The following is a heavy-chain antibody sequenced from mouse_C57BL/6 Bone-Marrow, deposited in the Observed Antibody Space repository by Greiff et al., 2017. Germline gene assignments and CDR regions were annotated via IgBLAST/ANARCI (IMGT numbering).Heavy chain of an antibody. D-gene: IGHD1-1*01. CDR3: ARRSCYGSSPYDAMDY. Sequence: EVKLLQSGGDLVKPGGSLTLSCAASGFTFSSYGMSWVRQTPVKRLEWVVTISSGGSYTYYPERLNGRITISRHNAKNTLYQQMSSLKSENTDMYYCARRSCYGSSPYDAMDYWGQGTSVTVSS. J-gene: IGHJ4*01. CDR1: GFTFSSYG. CDR2: ISSGGSYT. V-gene: IGHV5-6*02.